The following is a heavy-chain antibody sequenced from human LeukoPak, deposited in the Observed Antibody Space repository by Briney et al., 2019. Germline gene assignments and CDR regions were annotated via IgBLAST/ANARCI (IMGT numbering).Heavy chain of an antibody. CDR3: AADVGAFDI. CDR2: IYYSGST. CDR1: GGSISSSSYY. V-gene: IGHV4-39*07. D-gene: IGHD3-10*01. J-gene: IGHJ3*02. Sequence: SETLSLTCTVSGGSISSSSYYWGWIRQPPGKGLEWIGSIYYSGSTYYNPSLKSRVTISVDTSKNQFSLKLSSVTAADTAVYYCAADVGAFDIWGQGTMVTVSS.